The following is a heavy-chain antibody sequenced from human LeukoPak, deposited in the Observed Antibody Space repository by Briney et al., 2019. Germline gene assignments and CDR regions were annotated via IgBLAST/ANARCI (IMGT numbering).Heavy chain of an antibody. V-gene: IGHV4-4*07. D-gene: IGHD6-19*01. CDR1: GGSISSYY. Sequence: PSETLSLTCTVSGGSISSYYWSWIRQPAGKGLEWIGRIYTSGSTNYNPSLKSRVTMSVDTSKNQFSLKLSSVTAADTAVYYCARDPQWGSGWNNWFDPWGQGTLVTVSS. CDR2: IYTSGST. CDR3: ARDPQWGSGWNNWFDP. J-gene: IGHJ5*02.